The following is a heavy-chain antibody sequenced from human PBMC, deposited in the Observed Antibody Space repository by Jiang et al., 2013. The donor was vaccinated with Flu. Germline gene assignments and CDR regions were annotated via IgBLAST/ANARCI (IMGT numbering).Heavy chain of an antibody. CDR2: LYYTGHT. CDR3: ATNGDGGSAFDI. Sequence: GPGLVKPSETLSLTCTFSGGAIGSYYWSWIRQPPGKGLEWIGYLYYTGHTSYNPSTTYNPSLKSRVTISVGTSKNQFSLKLSSVTAADTAVYYCATNGDGGSAFDIWGQGTTVAVSS. V-gene: IGHV4-59*01. CDR1: GGAIGSYY. D-gene: IGHD1-26*01. J-gene: IGHJ3*02.